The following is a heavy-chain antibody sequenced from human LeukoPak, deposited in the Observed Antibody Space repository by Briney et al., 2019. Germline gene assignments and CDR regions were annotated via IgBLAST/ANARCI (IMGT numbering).Heavy chain of an antibody. V-gene: IGHV3-48*03. J-gene: IGHJ4*02. Sequence: GGSLRLSCTASGFIFSDYDMEWVRQAPGKGLEWISHISYNGRSTYYAASVKGRFTISSDNAKNSLYLQMNSLRAEDRAVYYCARDGRWINYYDGSSPVWGQGTLVTVS. D-gene: IGHD3-22*01. CDR1: GFIFSDYD. CDR3: ARDGRWINYYDGSSPV. CDR2: ISYNGRST.